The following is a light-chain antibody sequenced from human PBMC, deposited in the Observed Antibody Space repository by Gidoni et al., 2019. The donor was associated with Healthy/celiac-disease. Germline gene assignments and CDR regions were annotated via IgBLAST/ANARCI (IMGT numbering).Light chain of an antibody. Sequence: DIVMTQSPDSLPVSLGERATINCKSSQSVLYSSNNKNYLAWYQQNPGQPPKVLIYWASTRESGVPDRFSGSGSGTDFTLTIISLQAEDVAVYYCQQYYSTPRWTFGQGTKVEIK. CDR3: QQYYSTPRWT. CDR1: QSVLYSSNNKNY. CDR2: WAS. J-gene: IGKJ1*01. V-gene: IGKV4-1*01.